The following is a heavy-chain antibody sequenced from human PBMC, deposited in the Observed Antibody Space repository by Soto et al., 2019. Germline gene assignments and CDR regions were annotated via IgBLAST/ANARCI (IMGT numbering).Heavy chain of an antibody. Sequence: GGSLRLSCAASGFTFSSYSMNWVRQAPGKGLEWVSYISSSSSTIYYADSVKGRFTISRDNAKNSLYLQMNSLRDEDTAVYYCARDGDQYCSGGSCYDGNYYYYGMDVWGQGTTVTVSS. CDR2: ISSSSSTI. D-gene: IGHD2-15*01. J-gene: IGHJ6*02. CDR3: ARDGDQYCSGGSCYDGNYYYYGMDV. CDR1: GFTFSSYS. V-gene: IGHV3-48*02.